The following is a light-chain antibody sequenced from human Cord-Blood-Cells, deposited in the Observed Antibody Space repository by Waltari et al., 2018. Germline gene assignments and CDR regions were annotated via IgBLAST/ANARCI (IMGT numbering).Light chain of an antibody. CDR1: SSDAGGYNS. J-gene: IGLJ1*01. CDR3: CSYAGSYTYV. V-gene: IGLV2-11*01. Sequence: QSALTQPRSVSGSPGPSVTISCTGTSSDAGGYNSVSWYQQHPGKAPKLMIYAVSKPPSGVPDRFSGSKSGNTASLTISGLQAEDEADYYCCSYAGSYTYVFGTGTKVTVL. CDR2: AVS.